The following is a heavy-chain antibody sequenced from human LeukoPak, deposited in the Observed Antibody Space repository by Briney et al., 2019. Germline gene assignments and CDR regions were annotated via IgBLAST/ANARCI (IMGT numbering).Heavy chain of an antibody. CDR2: IYYSGST. CDR1: GGSISSYY. CDR3: ARVYSSSWYLYYYYYMDV. V-gene: IGHV4-59*12. Sequence: YPSETLSLTCTVSGGSISSYYWSWIRQPPGKGLEWIGYIYYSGSTNYNPSLKSRVTISVDTSKNQFSLKLSSVTAADTAVYYCARVYSSSWYLYYYYYMDVWGKGTTVTVSS. J-gene: IGHJ6*03. D-gene: IGHD6-13*01.